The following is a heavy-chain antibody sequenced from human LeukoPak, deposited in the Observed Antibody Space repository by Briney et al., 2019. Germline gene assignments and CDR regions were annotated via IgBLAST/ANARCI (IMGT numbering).Heavy chain of an antibody. Sequence: PSERLSPACPLSGASVRSKCTSSVRQPPGKGLEWIGYIYYTGITNYNPSLKSRVTLSVDTSKNEISLELTSVTAAATAVYVYARDEGMVGSSFYITVWGQETTVTVSS. CDR2: IYYTGIT. CDR1: GASVRSKC. V-gene: IGHV4-59*02. CDR3: ARDEGMVGSSFYITV. J-gene: IGHJ6*02. D-gene: IGHD1-26*01.